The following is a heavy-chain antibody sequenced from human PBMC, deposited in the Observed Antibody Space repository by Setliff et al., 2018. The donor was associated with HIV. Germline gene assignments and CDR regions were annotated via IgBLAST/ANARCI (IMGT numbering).Heavy chain of an antibody. CDR2: IRSKADKYAT. J-gene: IGHJ4*02. CDR1: GFTFSGAE. CDR3: ARTIEKSDKYYFDY. Sequence: GGSLRLSCAASGFTFSGAEIHWVRQASGKGLEWVGHIRSKADKYATEYGASAKGRFIISRDDSKKTAYLQMNSLTKEDTAVYYCARTIEKSDKYYFDYWGQGALVTVSS. V-gene: IGHV3-73*01.